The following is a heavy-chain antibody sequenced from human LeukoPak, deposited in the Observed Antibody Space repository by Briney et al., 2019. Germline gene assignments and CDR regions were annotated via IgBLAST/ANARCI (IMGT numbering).Heavy chain of an antibody. CDR2: IYYSGST. V-gene: IGHV4-39*01. Sequence: SSETLSLTCTVSGGSISSSSYYWGWIRQPPGKGLEWIGSIYYSGSTYYNPSLKSRVTISVDTSKNQFSLKLSSVTAADTAVYYCARLSMVLSYYYYYMDVWGKGTTVTVSS. CDR3: ARLSMVLSYYYYYMDV. D-gene: IGHD3-10*01. J-gene: IGHJ6*03. CDR1: GGSISSSSYY.